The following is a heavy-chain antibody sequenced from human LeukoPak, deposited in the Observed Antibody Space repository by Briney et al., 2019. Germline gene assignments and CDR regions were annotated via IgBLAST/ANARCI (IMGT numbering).Heavy chain of an antibody. V-gene: IGHV4-30-4*01. D-gene: IGHD3-9*01. CDR1: GGSISSGDYY. CDR3: AREPVRYYDILTGSDAFDI. CDR2: IYYSGSS. Sequence: SQTLSLTCTVSGGSISSGDYYWSWIRQPPGKGLEWIGYIYYSGSSYYNPSLKSRVTISVDTSKNQFSLKLSSVTAADTAVYYCAREPVRYYDILTGSDAFDIWGQGTMVIVSS. J-gene: IGHJ3*02.